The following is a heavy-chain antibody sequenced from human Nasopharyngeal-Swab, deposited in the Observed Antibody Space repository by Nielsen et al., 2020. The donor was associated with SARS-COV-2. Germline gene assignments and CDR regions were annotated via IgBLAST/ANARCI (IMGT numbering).Heavy chain of an antibody. V-gene: IGHV3-30*03. CDR2: ISYDGSNI. D-gene: IGHD4-23*01. CDR1: GLTVSSTY. CDR3: ARDEVQQGTTTVGYLDY. Sequence: GGSLRLSCAVSGLTVSSTYMSWVRQAPGKGLECVALISYDGSNIQYADSVRGRFTISRDNPKNTLYLKMNSLTTDDTAVYYCARDEVQQGTTTVGYLDYWGQGTLVTVSP. J-gene: IGHJ4*02.